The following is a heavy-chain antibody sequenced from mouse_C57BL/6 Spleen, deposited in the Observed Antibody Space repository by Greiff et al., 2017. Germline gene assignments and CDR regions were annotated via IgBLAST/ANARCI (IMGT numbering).Heavy chain of an antibody. V-gene: IGHV3-6*01. CDR3: ARDDGNSWYFDV. J-gene: IGHJ1*03. D-gene: IGHD2-1*01. CDR2: ISYDGSN. Sequence: EESGPGLVKPSQSLSLTCSVTGYSITSGYYWNWIRQFPGNKLEWMGYISYDGSNNYNPSLKNRISITRDTSKNQFFLKLNSVTTEDTATYYCARDDGNSWYFDVWGTGTTVTVSS. CDR1: GYSITSGYY.